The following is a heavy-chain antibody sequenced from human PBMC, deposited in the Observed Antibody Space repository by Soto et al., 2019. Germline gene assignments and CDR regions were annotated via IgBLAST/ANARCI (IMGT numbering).Heavy chain of an antibody. V-gene: IGHV1-8*01. D-gene: IGHD6-6*01. J-gene: IGHJ6*03. CDR1: GYTFTGYD. Sequence: QVQLVQSGAEVKRPGASVKVSCKASGYTFTGYDINWVRQATGQGLEWMGWMNPNSGTTDYAQKFQGRVTMTRNTSISTAYMELSGLRSEDTAVYYCARGRGAARPTYYYYFLDVWGKGTTVTVSS. CDR3: ARGRGAARPTYYYYFLDV. CDR2: MNPNSGTT.